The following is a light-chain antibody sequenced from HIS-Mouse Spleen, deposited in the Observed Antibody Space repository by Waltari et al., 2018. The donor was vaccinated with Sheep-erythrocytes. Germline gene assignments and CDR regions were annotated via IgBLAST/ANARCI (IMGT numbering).Light chain of an antibody. V-gene: IGLV3-1*01. CDR1: KLGDKY. Sequence: SYELTQPPSVSVSPGQTASITCSGDKLGDKYAWWYQQKPGQSPVPVIYQDNKRPSWIPARFSGSNSGNTATLTISGTQAMDEADYYCQAWDSSTAWVFGGGTKLTVL. CDR3: QAWDSSTAWV. CDR2: QDN. J-gene: IGLJ3*02.